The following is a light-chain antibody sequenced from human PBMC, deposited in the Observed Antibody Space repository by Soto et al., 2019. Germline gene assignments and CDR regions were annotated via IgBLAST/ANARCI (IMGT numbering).Light chain of an antibody. CDR1: NIGSES. V-gene: IGLV3-21*02. J-gene: IGLJ1*01. CDR3: QVWYSSTDLYV. CDR2: DDS. Sequence: ELTQPPSVSVAPGQTSSITGLVNNIGSESVHWYQQRPGQAPVLVVYDDSDRPSGIPERFSGSNSANTATLTISRVEAGDEADYYCQVWYSSTDLYVFGSGTKVTVL.